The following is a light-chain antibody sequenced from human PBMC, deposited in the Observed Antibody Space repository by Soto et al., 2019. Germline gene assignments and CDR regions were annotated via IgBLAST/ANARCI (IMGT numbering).Light chain of an antibody. CDR1: EPVRNTF. CDR3: QQYADSPLT. J-gene: IGKJ4*01. V-gene: IGKV3-20*01. Sequence: DIVLTQSPDTLSLSPGERATLSCRASEPVRNTFLAWYQQKPGQAPRLIIYGASSRAIGIPDRFSGSGSGADFTLTISRLEPEDFALYFCQQYADSPLTFGGGSKVEIK. CDR2: GAS.